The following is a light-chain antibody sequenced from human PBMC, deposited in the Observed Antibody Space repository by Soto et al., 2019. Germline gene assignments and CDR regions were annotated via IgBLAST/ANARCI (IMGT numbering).Light chain of an antibody. J-gene: IGKJ4*01. Sequence: DIEMTQSPSTLSASVGDRVTITCRASQTISSWLAWYQQKPGKAPNLLIYDASSLESGVPSRFSGSGSGTEFTLTISSLQPDDFATYYCQQYHSYPLTFGGRTKVEIK. CDR3: QQYHSYPLT. V-gene: IGKV1-5*01. CDR2: DAS. CDR1: QTISSW.